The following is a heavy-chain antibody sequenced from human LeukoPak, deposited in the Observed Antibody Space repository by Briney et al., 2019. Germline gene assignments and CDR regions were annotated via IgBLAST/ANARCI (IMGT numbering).Heavy chain of an antibody. CDR3: AKMSNYYNSLGYYAFDI. V-gene: IGHV3-23*01. CDR2: ISGSGGST. J-gene: IGHJ3*02. CDR1: GFTFSTYA. Sequence: GGSLRLSCAASGFTFSTYAMNWVRQAPGKGLEWVSVISGSGGSTYYADSVKGRFTISRANLKNTLYLQMNSLRAEDTAVYYCAKMSNYYNSLGYYAFDIWGQGTMVTVSS. D-gene: IGHD3-22*01.